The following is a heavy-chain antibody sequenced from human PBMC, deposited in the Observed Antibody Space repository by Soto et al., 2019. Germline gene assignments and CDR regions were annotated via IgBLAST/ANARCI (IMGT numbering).Heavy chain of an antibody. CDR3: ARSQGSSTSLEIYYYYYYGMDV. V-gene: IGHV1-69*01. J-gene: IGHJ6*02. CDR2: IIPIPGTA. D-gene: IGHD2-2*01. CDR1: GGTFGSYA. Sequence: QVQLVQSGAEVKKPGSSVKVSCKASGGTFGSYAISWVRQAPGQGLEWMGGIIPIPGTANYEQKFQGRGTMAADEATSTAYMELIVLRSEDTAVYYCARSQGSSTSLEIYYYYYYGMDVWGQGTTVTVSS.